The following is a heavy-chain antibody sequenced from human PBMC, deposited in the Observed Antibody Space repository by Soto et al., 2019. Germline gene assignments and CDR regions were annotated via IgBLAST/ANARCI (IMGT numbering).Heavy chain of an antibody. Sequence: VASVKVSCKASGYTFTSYGISWVRQAPGQGLEWMGGIIPIFGTANYAQKFQGRVTITADESTSTAYMELSSLRSEDTAVYYCARDSFGDKLENFDWFPRGTMDVWGQGTTVTVSS. V-gene: IGHV1-69*13. CDR2: IIPIFGTA. D-gene: IGHD3-9*01. CDR3: ARDSFGDKLENFDWFPRGTMDV. CDR1: GYTFTSYG. J-gene: IGHJ6*02.